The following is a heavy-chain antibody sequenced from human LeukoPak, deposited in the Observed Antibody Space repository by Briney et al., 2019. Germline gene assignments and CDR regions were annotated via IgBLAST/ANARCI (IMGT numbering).Heavy chain of an antibody. Sequence: PGGSLRLSCAASGFTFSSYAMSWVRQAPGKGLEWVSAISGSGGSTYYADSVEGRFTISRDNSKNTLYLQMNSLRAEDTAVYYCAKYGAARPRSGFDYWGQGTLVTVSS. CDR2: ISGSGGST. V-gene: IGHV3-23*01. CDR1: GFTFSSYA. J-gene: IGHJ4*02. D-gene: IGHD6-6*01. CDR3: AKYGAARPRSGFDY.